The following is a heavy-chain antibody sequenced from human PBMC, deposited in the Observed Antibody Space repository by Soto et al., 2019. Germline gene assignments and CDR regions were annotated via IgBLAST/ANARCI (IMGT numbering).Heavy chain of an antibody. Sequence: QVQLVQSGAEEKKPGASVKVSCKASGYTFTSYAMHWVRQAPGQRLEWMGWINAGNGNTKYSQKFQGRVTITRDTSESKGYMEGSSLRSEDRAVYYCASGGGGPLDWFDPWGQGTLVTVSS. D-gene: IGHD3-10*01. J-gene: IGHJ5*02. CDR2: INAGNGNT. CDR3: ASGGGGPLDWFDP. CDR1: GYTFTSYA. V-gene: IGHV1-3*05.